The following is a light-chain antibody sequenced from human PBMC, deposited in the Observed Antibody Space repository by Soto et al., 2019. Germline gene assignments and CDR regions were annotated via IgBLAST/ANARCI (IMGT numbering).Light chain of an antibody. CDR1: QSFTNTY. Sequence: EIVLTQSPGTLSLSPGERATLSCRASQSFTNTYLAWYQQKPGQAPRLLIYDASSRATGIPDRFSGSGSGTDFTLTISRLEPEDFAVYYCQHYGRSPGLFTFGPGTKVDIK. J-gene: IGKJ3*01. V-gene: IGKV3-20*01. CDR3: QHYGRSPGLFT. CDR2: DAS.